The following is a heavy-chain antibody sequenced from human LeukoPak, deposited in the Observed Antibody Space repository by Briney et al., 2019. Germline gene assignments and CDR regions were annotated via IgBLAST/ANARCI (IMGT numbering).Heavy chain of an antibody. D-gene: IGHD6-19*01. J-gene: IGHJ3*02. CDR3: VVQGTGYSSGWYDPYAFDI. CDR2: INTDGSST. V-gene: IGHV3-74*01. Sequence: GGSLRLSCAASGFTFSSYWMHWVRQAPGKGLVWVSRINTDGSSTSYADSVKGRFTISRDNAKNTLYLQMNSLRAEDTAVYYCVVQGTGYSSGWYDPYAFDIWGQGTMVTVSS. CDR1: GFTFSSYW.